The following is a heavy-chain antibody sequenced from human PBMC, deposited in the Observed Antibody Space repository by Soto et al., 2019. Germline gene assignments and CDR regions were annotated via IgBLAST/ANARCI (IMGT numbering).Heavy chain of an antibody. V-gene: IGHV1-69*12. D-gene: IGHD1-26*01. J-gene: IGHJ5*02. CDR1: GGTFSSYA. Sequence: QVQLVQSGAEVKKPGSSVKVSCKASGGTFSSYAISWVRQAPGQGLEWMGGIIPIFGTANYAQKFQGRVTITADESTSTAYRELSSLRSEDTAVYYCARDRASFIVGATVRAFDPWGQGTLVTVSS. CDR3: ARDRASFIVGATVRAFDP. CDR2: IIPIFGTA.